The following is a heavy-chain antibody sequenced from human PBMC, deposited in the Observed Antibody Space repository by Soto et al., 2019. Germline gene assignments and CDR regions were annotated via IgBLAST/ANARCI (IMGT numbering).Heavy chain of an antibody. CDR1: CASISSGSHY. V-gene: IGHV4-61*01. Sequence: QVQLQEAGPGLVKPSETLSLTCTVSCASISSGSHYWSWIRQPPGTGLEWIGYIYHTGSTNYNPSLNSRVTRSVDTSKNQFSLKLNSVTAADTAVYYCTRGGSIAAAVVDSWGQGTLVTVSS. CDR2: IYHTGST. D-gene: IGHD6-13*01. J-gene: IGHJ5*01. CDR3: TRGGSIAAAVVDS.